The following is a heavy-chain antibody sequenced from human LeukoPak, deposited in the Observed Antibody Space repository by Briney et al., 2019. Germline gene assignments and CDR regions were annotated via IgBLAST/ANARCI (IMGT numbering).Heavy chain of an antibody. CDR3: ARDWGNYSFDY. V-gene: IGHV4-30-2*01. J-gene: IGHJ4*02. Sequence: PSETLSLTCTVSGGSISSGGYYWSWIRQPPGKGLEGIGYIYHSGSTYYNPSLKSRVTISVDRSKNQFSLKLSSVTAADTAVYYCARDWGNYSFDYLGQGTLVTVSS. CDR1: GGSISSGGYY. D-gene: IGHD3-16*01. CDR2: IYHSGST.